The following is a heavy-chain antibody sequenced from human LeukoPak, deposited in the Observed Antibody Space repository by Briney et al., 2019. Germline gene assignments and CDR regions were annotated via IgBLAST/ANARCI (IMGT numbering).Heavy chain of an antibody. CDR2: ISSSGSTI. V-gene: IGHV3-11*04. CDR3: ARGAIVVVPAVYYYYYYMDV. D-gene: IGHD2-2*01. Sequence: GGSLRPSCAASGFTFSDYYMSWIRQAPGKGLEWVSYISSSGSTIYYADSVKGRFTISRDNAKNSLYLQMNSLRAEDTAVYYCARGAIVVVPAVYYYYYYMDVWGKGTTVTVSS. CDR1: GFTFSDYY. J-gene: IGHJ6*03.